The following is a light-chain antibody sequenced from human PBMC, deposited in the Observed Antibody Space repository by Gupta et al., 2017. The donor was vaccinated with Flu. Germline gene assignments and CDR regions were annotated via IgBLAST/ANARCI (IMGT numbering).Light chain of an antibody. CDR3: CSYAGSYTLGV. CDR1: SSDVGGYNY. V-gene: IGLV2-11*01. J-gene: IGLJ2*01. CDR2: DVS. Sequence: QSALTQPRSVSGSPGQSVTSSRTGTSSDVGGYNYGSWYQQHPGKAPKLMIYDVSKRPSGVPDRFSGSKSGNTASLTISGLQAEDEADYYCCSYAGSYTLGVFGGGTKLTVL.